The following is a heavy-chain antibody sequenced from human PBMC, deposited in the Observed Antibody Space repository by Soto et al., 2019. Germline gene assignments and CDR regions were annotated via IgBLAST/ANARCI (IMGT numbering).Heavy chain of an antibody. CDR2: ISSSSSYI. CDR3: ARDTTKDYDFWSGYYPRYWYFDL. V-gene: IGHV3-21*01. Sequence: EVQLVESGGGLVKPGGSLRLSCAASGFTFSSYSMNWDRQAPGKGLEWVSSISSSSSYIYYADSVKGRFTISRDNAKNSLYLQMNSLRAEDTAVYYCARDTTKDYDFWSGYYPRYWYFDLWGRGTLVTVSS. CDR1: GFTFSSYS. J-gene: IGHJ2*01. D-gene: IGHD3-3*01.